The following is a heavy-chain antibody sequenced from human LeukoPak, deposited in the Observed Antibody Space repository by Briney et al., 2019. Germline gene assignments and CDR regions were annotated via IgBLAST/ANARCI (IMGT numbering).Heavy chain of an antibody. CDR2: IYPGDSDT. CDR3: ARSYSSSWYHFDY. J-gene: IGHJ4*02. Sequence: GESLKISCKGSGYSFTSYRIGWVRQMPGKGLEWMGIIYPGDSDTRYSPSFQGQVTISADKSISTAYLQWSSLKASDTAMYYCARSYSSSWYHFDYWGQGTLVTVSS. D-gene: IGHD6-13*01. CDR1: GYSFTSYR. V-gene: IGHV5-51*01.